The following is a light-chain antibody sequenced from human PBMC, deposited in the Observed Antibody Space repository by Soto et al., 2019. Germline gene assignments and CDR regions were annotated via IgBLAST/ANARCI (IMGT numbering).Light chain of an antibody. CDR3: SSYTSSNTLL. CDR1: SSDVGDYNY. J-gene: IGLJ2*01. V-gene: IGLV2-14*03. CDR2: DVS. Sequence: QSALTQPASVSGSPGQSITISCTGTSSDVGDYNYVSWYQQHPGKAPKLMINDVSNRPSGVSNRFSGSKSGNTASLTISGLQAEDEADYYCSSYTSSNTLLFGGGTKLTV.